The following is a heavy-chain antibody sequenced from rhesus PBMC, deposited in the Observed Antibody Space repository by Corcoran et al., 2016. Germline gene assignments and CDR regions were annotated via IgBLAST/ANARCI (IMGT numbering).Heavy chain of an antibody. J-gene: IGHJ6*01. Sequence: QVQLQESGPAVVKPSETLSLTCAVSGGSISSTNWGSWIRQSPGKGRDWIGGIYGSGGYTEYNPSLKSRVTISIDTSKNQFSLKLSSVAAADSAVYYCARLIYCSSTYCSSDGLDSWGQGVVVTVSS. CDR3: ARLIYCSSTYCSSDGLDS. CDR2: IYGSGGYT. V-gene: IGHV4-93*02. D-gene: IGHD2-15*01. CDR1: GGSISSTNW.